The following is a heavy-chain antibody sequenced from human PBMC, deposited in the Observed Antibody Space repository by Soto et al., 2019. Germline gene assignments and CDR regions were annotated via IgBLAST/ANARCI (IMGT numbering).Heavy chain of an antibody. D-gene: IGHD3-9*01. Sequence: ASVKVSCKASGYTFTSYAMHWVRQAPGQRLEWMGWINAGNGNTKYSQKFQGRVTITRDTSASTAYMELSSLRSEDTAVYYCARLPYYDILTGYYWPGFDPWGQGTLVTVS. CDR2: INAGNGNT. CDR1: GYTFTSYA. CDR3: ARLPYYDILTGYYWPGFDP. J-gene: IGHJ5*02. V-gene: IGHV1-3*01.